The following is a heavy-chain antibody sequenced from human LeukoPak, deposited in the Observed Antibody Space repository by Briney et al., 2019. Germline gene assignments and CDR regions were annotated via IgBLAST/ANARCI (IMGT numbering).Heavy chain of an antibody. CDR1: GGSISSSSYY. D-gene: IGHD2-15*01. CDR2: IYYSGST. V-gene: IGHV4-39*07. CDR3: ARDRGYCSGGSCYLDY. J-gene: IGHJ4*02. Sequence: SETLSLTCTVSGGSISSSSYYWGWIRQPPGKGLEWIGSIYYSGSTYCNPSLKSRVTISVDTSKNQFSLKLSSVTAADTAVYYCARDRGYCSGGSCYLDYWGQGTLVTVSS.